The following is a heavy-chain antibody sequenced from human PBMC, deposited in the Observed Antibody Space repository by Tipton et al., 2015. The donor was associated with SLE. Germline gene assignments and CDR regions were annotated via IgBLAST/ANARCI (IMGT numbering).Heavy chain of an antibody. Sequence: TLSLTCTVSGGSISSNNLFLSWLRQHPGKGLEWIGYIYYSGSAFYNPSLKSRVTMSVDTSKNQFFMRLSSATAADTAVYYCAREVITITDSDAFDIWGQGTMVTVSS. CDR3: AREVITITDSDAFDI. CDR1: GGSISSNNLF. D-gene: IGHD2-21*01. V-gene: IGHV4-31*03. CDR2: IYYSGSA. J-gene: IGHJ3*02.